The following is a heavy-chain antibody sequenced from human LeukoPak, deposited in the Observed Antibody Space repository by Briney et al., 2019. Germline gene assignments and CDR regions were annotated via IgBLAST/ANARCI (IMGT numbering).Heavy chain of an antibody. J-gene: IGHJ4*02. CDR2: IIPIFGTA. CDR3: ARDLNLGGSRPPLGY. D-gene: IGHD1-26*01. Sequence: ASVKVSCKASGGTFSGYAISRVRQAPGQGLEWMGGIIPIFGTANYAQKFQGRVTITADESTSTVYMELSSLRSEDTAVYYCARDLNLGGSRPPLGYWGQGTLVTVSS. CDR1: GGTFSGYA. V-gene: IGHV1-69*13.